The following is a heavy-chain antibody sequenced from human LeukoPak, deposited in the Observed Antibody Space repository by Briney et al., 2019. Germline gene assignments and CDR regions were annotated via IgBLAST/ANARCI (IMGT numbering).Heavy chain of an antibody. CDR1: GFTFSSYA. CDR2: VYRSGDT. Sequence: GSLRLSCAASGFTFSSYAMSWIRQPAGKGLEWIGRVYRSGDTNYNPSLKSRVTMSVDTSKNQISLRLRSVTAADTAVYYCARDDFEYSVHNGMDVWGQGTTVTVSS. D-gene: IGHD3-9*01. CDR3: ARDDFEYSVHNGMDV. J-gene: IGHJ6*02. V-gene: IGHV4-4*07.